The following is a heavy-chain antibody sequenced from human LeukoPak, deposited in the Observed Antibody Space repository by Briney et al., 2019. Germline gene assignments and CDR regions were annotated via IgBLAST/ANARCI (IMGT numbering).Heavy chain of an antibody. D-gene: IGHD3-22*01. V-gene: IGHV1-24*01. CDR3: ATAVWNYYDSSGYPPDY. J-gene: IGHJ4*02. Sequence: ASVKVSCKASGYTFTGYWMHWVRQAPGQGLEWMGGFDPEDGETIYAQKFQGRVTMTEDTSTDTAYMELSSLRPEDTAVYYCATAVWNYYDSSGYPPDYWGQGTLVTVSS. CDR2: FDPEDGET. CDR1: GYTFTGYW.